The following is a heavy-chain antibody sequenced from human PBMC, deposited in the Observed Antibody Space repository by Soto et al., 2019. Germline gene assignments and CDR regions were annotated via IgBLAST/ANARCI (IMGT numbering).Heavy chain of an antibody. CDR1: GFTFTSYA. CDR3: AGDPVIVGALGPIDY. CDR2: ISGGGGST. Sequence: GGSLRLSCAASGFTFTSYAMTWVRQAPGKGLEWVSGISGGGGSTYYADSVRGRFTISRDNSKNTLYLQMNSLRAEDTAIYYCAGDPVIVGALGPIDYCGQGTLVIVSS. J-gene: IGHJ4*02. V-gene: IGHV3-23*01. D-gene: IGHD6-6*01.